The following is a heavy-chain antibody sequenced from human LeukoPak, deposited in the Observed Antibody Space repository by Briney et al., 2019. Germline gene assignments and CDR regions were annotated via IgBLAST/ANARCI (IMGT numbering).Heavy chain of an antibody. D-gene: IGHD3-10*01. CDR1: GFTFSSYE. V-gene: IGHV3-48*03. J-gene: IGHJ4*02. CDR2: ISSSGSAI. Sequence: RPGGSLRFSCAASGFTFSSYEMNWVRQAPGKGLEWVSYISSSGSAIYYADSVKGRFTISRDNAKNSLYLQMNSLRAEDTAVYYCARNNYYGSGWGQGTLVTVSS. CDR3: ARNNYYGSG.